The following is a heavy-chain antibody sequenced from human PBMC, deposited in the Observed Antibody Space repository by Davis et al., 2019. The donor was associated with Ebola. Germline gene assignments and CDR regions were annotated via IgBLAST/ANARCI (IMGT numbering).Heavy chain of an antibody. CDR1: GDTFRRHG. D-gene: IGHD3-22*01. Sequence: SVKVSCKTSGDTFRRHGISWVRQAPGQGLEWLGGVIPILGITNRSQKFRGRLTITADESTTTAYMELSSLTSEDTAVYFCATSLQYYYDINDSRYYFDYWGQGTLVTVSS. CDR3: ATSLQYYYDINDSRYYFDY. CDR2: VIPILGIT. V-gene: IGHV1-69*10. J-gene: IGHJ4*02.